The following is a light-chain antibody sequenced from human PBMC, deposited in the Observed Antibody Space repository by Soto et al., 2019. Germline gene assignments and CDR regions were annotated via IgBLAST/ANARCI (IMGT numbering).Light chain of an antibody. CDR3: QQYGSSPS. CDR1: QSVSSK. CDR2: GAS. Sequence: EIVMTQSPATLSVSPGERATLSCRASQSVSSKLAWYQQKPGQAPRLLIYGASTRATGIPARFSGSGSGTDFTLTISRLEPEDFAVYYCQQYGSSPSFGGGTKVDIK. V-gene: IGKV3-20*01. J-gene: IGKJ4*01.